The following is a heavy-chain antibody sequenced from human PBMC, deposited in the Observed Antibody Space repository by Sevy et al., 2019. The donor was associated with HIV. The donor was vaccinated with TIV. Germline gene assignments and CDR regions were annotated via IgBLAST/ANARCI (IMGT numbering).Heavy chain of an antibody. CDR3: ARAPSGSQGPGQYFKH. D-gene: IGHD1-26*01. CDR1: GYTFTNYL. V-gene: IGHV1-18*01. J-gene: IGHJ1*01. CDR2: VSVRNGDT. Sequence: ASVKVSCKTSGYTFTNYLITWVRQAPGQGLEWMGWVSVRNGDTKYAQRIQGRVSMTADTSTSTAYMELRSLTSDDTAVYWCARAPSGSQGPGQYFKHWGQGTLVTVSS.